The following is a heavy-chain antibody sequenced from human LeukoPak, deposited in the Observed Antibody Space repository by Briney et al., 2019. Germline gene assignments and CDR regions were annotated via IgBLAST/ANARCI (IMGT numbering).Heavy chain of an antibody. D-gene: IGHD3-22*01. Sequence: GGSLRLSWAASGFTFSSYSMNWVRQAPGKGLEWVSSISSSSSYIYYADSVKGRFTISRDNAKNSLYLQMNSLRAEDTAVYYCARAIGYYDSSSLYYYYGMDVWGQGTTVTVSS. V-gene: IGHV3-21*01. J-gene: IGHJ6*02. CDR1: GFTFSSYS. CDR3: ARAIGYYDSSSLYYYYGMDV. CDR2: ISSSSSYI.